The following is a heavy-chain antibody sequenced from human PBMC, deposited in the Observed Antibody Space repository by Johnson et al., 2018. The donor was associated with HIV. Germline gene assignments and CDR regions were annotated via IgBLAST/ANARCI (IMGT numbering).Heavy chain of an antibody. J-gene: IGHJ3*02. Sequence: VQLVESGGGLVQPGRSLRLSCAASGFSFDDYAMHWVRQVAGKGLEWVSGISWNSGSIGYADSLKGRFTISRDNAKNSVYLQMNSLRAEDTAVYFCGSLGDGHQKGAFEIWGHGTMVTVSS. CDR3: GSLGDGHQKGAFEI. CDR1: GFSFDDYA. D-gene: IGHD3-10*01. CDR2: ISWNSGSI. V-gene: IGHV3-9*01.